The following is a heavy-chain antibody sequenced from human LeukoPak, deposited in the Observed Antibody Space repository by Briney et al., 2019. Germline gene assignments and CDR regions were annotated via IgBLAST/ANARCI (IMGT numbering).Heavy chain of an antibody. CDR2: ISSSGSTK. CDR3: ARKDYGGYAYYYYGLDA. J-gene: IGHJ6*04. Sequence: GGSLRLSCAASGFTFSSYEMNWVRQAPGKGLEWVSYISSSGSTKYYADSVKGRFTISRDNAKNSLYLQMNSLRAEDTAVYYCARKDYGGYAYYYYGLDAWGKGTTVTVSS. V-gene: IGHV3-48*03. CDR1: GFTFSSYE. D-gene: IGHD5-12*01.